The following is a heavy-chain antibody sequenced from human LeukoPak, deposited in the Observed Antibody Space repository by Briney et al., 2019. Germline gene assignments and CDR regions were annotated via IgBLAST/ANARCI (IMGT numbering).Heavy chain of an antibody. D-gene: IGHD3-10*01. V-gene: IGHV4-31*03. CDR2: ISYSGNT. J-gene: IGHJ5*02. Sequence: PSETLSLTCTVSGVSISSGGCYWSWIRQVPGKGLEWLGYISYSGNTYYNPSLKSRLVMSLDTSENQFSLLLSSVTAADTAVYYCARDPPASNYYGSGSWNWFDPWGQGTLVTVSS. CDR3: ARDPPASNYYGSGSWNWFDP. CDR1: GVSISSGGCY.